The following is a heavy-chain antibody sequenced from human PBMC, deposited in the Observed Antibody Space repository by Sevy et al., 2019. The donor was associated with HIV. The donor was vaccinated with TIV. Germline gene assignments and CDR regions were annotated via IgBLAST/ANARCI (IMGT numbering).Heavy chain of an antibody. CDR3: AKGGGGHYDPDEIGYYFYYYNVDV. Sequence: GGSLRLSCAVSGFSFDSYGMTWVRQAPGKGLEWVSGISGSGTRTYYADSVKGRFIISRDNSKNTLYLQMNSLRSEDTAIYYRAKGGGGHYDPDEIGYYFYYYNVDVWGKGTTVTVSS. D-gene: IGHD3-22*01. V-gene: IGHV3-23*01. CDR1: GFSFDSYG. CDR2: ISGSGTRT. J-gene: IGHJ6*03.